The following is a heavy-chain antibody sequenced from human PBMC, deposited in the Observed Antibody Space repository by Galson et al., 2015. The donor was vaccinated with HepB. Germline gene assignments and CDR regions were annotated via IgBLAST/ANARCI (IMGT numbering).Heavy chain of an antibody. Sequence: SVKVSCKASGGTFSSYAISWVRQAPGQGLEWMGGIIPIFGTANYAQKFQGRVTITADESTSTAYMELSSLRSEDTAVYYCARGGAVGDGSYFLYYFDYWGQGTLVTVSS. CDR3: ARGGAVGDGSYFLYYFDY. CDR1: GGTFSSYA. J-gene: IGHJ4*02. D-gene: IGHD1-26*01. V-gene: IGHV1-69*13. CDR2: IIPIFGTA.